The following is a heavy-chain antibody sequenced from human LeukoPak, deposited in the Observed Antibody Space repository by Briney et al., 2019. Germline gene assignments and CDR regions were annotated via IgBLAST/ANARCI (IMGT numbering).Heavy chain of an antibody. J-gene: IGHJ4*02. D-gene: IGHD3-16*02. CDR2: INPNSGGT. CDR3: ARDRGGGVIIDY. V-gene: IGHV1-2*06. CDR1: GYTFTGYY. Sequence: ASVKVSCKASGYTFTGYYMHWVRQAPGQGLEWMGRINPNSGGTNYAQKFQGRVTMTRDTSISTAYMELSGLRSDDTAVYYCARDRGGGVIIDYWGQGTLVTVSS.